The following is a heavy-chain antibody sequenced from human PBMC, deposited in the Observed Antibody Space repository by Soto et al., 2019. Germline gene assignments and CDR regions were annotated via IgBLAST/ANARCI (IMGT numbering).Heavy chain of an antibody. J-gene: IGHJ6*02. D-gene: IGHD2-15*01. V-gene: IGHV4-4*07. CDR1: GGSMNDYY. CDR2: IFTSGNT. CDR3: ASGSLVSRYYGLDV. Sequence: NPSETLSLTCTVSGGSMNDYYWSWIRQPAGKGLEWIGRIFTSGNTNYNPSLRSRLTMSVDTSTNQVSLRLTSVTAADTAVYYCASGSLVSRYYGLDVWGQGTKVTVYS.